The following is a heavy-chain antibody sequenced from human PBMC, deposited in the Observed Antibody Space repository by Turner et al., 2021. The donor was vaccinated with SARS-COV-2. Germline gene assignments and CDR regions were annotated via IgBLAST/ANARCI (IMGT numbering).Heavy chain of an antibody. CDR2: IYYSGST. Sequence: QLQLQESGPGLVKPSETLSLTCTVSGCSISSSSYYWGWIRQPPGKGLEWIGNIYYSGSTYYNPSLKSRVTISVDTSKNQFSLKLSSVTATDTAVYYCARRLVVQGTDDYSYYYGMDVWGQGTTVIVSS. CDR3: ARRLVVQGTDDYSYYYGMDV. J-gene: IGHJ6*02. V-gene: IGHV4-39*01. D-gene: IGHD3-22*01. CDR1: GCSISSSSYY.